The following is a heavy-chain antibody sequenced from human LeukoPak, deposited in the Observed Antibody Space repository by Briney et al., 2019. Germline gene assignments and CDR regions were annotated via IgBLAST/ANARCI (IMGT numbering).Heavy chain of an antibody. CDR1: GGTFSSYA. V-gene: IGHV1-69*06. J-gene: IGHJ4*02. Sequence: SVKVSCKASGGTFSSYAISWVRQAPGQGLEWMGGIIPIFGTANYAQKFQGRVTITADKSTSTAYMELSSLRSEDTAVYYCARDPEDSYYYDSSGYNIDYWGQGTLVTVSS. D-gene: IGHD3-22*01. CDR2: IIPIFGTA. CDR3: ARDPEDSYYYDSSGYNIDY.